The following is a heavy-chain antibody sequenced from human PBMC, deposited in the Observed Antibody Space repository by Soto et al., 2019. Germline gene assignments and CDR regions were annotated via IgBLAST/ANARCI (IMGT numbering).Heavy chain of an antibody. D-gene: IGHD2-2*01. J-gene: IGHJ6*02. Sequence: QVQLQQWGAGLLKTSETLSLSCAVYGGSFSGYYWSWIRQPPGKGLEWIGEINHSGSTNYKPSLKSRVTISVDTSKNQFSLKLSSVTAADTAVYYCARGRTQHPYGMDVWGQGTTVTVSS. CDR3: ARGRTQHPYGMDV. CDR2: INHSGST. CDR1: GGSFSGYY. V-gene: IGHV4-34*01.